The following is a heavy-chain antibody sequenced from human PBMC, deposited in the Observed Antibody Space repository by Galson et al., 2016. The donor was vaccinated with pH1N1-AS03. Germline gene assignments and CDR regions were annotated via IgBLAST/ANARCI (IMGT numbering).Heavy chain of an antibody. CDR2: IRQDGSDK. V-gene: IGHV3-7*01. Sequence: SLRLSCAASGFTFSSSWMSWVRQAPGKGLEWVANIRQDGSDKYYVDSVRGRFTISRDNAKNSLYLQMNSLRAEDTAVNYCVKGGTNFDSWGQGTLVTVSS. CDR3: VKGGTNFDS. J-gene: IGHJ4*02. CDR1: GFTFSSSW. D-gene: IGHD1-26*01.